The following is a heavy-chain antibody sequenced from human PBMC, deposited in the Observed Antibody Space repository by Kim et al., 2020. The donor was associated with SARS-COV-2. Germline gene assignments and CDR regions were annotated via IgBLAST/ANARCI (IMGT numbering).Heavy chain of an antibody. D-gene: IGHD6-6*01. Sequence: GYADSVKGRFTITRDNAKKSLYLQMNSLRDEDTALYYCAKSMYSSSSPLDYWGQGPLVTVSS. V-gene: IGHV3-9*01. J-gene: IGHJ4*02. CDR3: AKSMYSSSSPLDY.